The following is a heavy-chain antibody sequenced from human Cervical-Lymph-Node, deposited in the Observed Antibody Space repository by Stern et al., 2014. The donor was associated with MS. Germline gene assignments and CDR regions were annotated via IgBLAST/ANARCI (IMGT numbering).Heavy chain of an antibody. D-gene: IGHD6-19*01. CDR2: INAGIGNT. Sequence: VQLVQSGAEVKKPGASVQVSCKASGYTFINYAMHWVRQAPGQRLEWMGWINAGIGNTKYSQKFQGRVTITRDTSASTAYMELSSLKSEDTAVYYCARQYTSGWYGDYWGQGTLVTVSS. J-gene: IGHJ4*02. CDR1: GYTFINYA. V-gene: IGHV1-3*01. CDR3: ARQYTSGWYGDY.